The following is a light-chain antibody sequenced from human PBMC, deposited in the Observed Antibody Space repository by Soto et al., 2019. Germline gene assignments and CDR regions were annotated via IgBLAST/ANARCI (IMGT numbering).Light chain of an antibody. CDR2: AAS. CDR3: QQYSSWPLT. J-gene: IGKJ4*01. Sequence: EIVMTQSPATLSVSPGETATLSCRASQTISRNLARYQQKPGQAPRLLIYAASTRATSVPATFSGSGSGTEFSLTISSLQSEDFGIYYCQQYSSWPLTFGGGTKVEIK. CDR1: QTISRN. V-gene: IGKV3-15*01.